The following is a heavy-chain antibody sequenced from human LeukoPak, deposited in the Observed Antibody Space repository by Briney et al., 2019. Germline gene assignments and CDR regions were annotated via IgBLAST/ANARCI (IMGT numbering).Heavy chain of an antibody. CDR3: ARSGVSTSRGNFDY. J-gene: IGHJ4*02. CDR1: GGSISSGSYY. D-gene: IGHD2-2*01. Sequence: SETLSLTCTVSGGSISSGSYYWSWIRQPAGKGLEWIGRIYSSGSTNYNPSLKSRVTISVDRSKNQFSLKLSSVTAADTAVYYCARSGVSTSRGNFDYWGQGTLVTVSS. CDR2: IYSSGST. V-gene: IGHV4-61*02.